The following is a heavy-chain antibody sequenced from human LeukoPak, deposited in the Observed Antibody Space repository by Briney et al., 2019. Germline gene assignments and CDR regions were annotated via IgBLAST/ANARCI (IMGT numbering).Heavy chain of an antibody. V-gene: IGHV4-30-4*01. J-gene: IGHJ6*02. CDR1: GASINNDDNY. D-gene: IGHD2-15*01. CDR3: ARDRVVASSYYYGMDV. CDR2: VYYSVNT. Sequence: SETLSLTCTVSGASINNDDNYWSWIRQAPGKGLEWIGYVYYSVNTHYNPSLKSRITISVDTSKNQFSLKVTSVTAADTAVYYCARDRVVASSYYYGMDVWGQGTTVTVSS.